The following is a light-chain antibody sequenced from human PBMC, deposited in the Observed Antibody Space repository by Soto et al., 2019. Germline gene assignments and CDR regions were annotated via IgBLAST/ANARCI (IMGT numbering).Light chain of an antibody. J-gene: IGKJ1*01. Sequence: DIQMTQSPSSLSASLGDRVTITCRASQNISISLNWYQQKPGKAPNLLIYGASNLQSGVPSRFSGSGSGTEFTLTISSLQPDDFATYYCQQYDSYSSGPFGQGTKVDIK. CDR3: QQYDSYSSGP. CDR1: QNISIS. CDR2: GAS. V-gene: IGKV1-5*01.